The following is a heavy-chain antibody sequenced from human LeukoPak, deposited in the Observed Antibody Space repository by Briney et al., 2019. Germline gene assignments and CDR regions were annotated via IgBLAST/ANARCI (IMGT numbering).Heavy chain of an antibody. Sequence: SSETLSLTCTVSGGSISDYYRSWIRQPAGKGLEWIGRIYTTGSTDYNPSLKSRVTMSVDTSKNQFSLKLSSVTAADTAVYYCARGPPPDFDCWGQGTLVTVSS. CDR1: GGSISDYY. CDR2: IYTTGST. CDR3: ARGPPPDFDC. V-gene: IGHV4-4*07. J-gene: IGHJ4*02.